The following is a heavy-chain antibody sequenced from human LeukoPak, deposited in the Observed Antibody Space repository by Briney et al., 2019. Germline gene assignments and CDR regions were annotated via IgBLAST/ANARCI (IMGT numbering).Heavy chain of an antibody. CDR2: IYYSGST. J-gene: IGHJ4*02. V-gene: IGHV4-39*07. D-gene: IGHD1-26*01. CDR3: ARSDVVGALA. Sequence: PSETLSLTCTVSGGSISSSSYYWGWIRQPPGKGLEWIGSIYYSGSTYYNPSLKSRVTISVDTSKNQFSLKLSSVTAADTAVYYCARSDVVGALAWGQGTLVTVSS. CDR1: GGSISSSSYY.